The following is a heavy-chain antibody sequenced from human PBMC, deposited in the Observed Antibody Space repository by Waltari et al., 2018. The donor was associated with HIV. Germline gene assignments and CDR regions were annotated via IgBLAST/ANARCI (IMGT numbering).Heavy chain of an antibody. CDR1: GFTFSSYG. CDR3: AKVLYSSGWSALGY. D-gene: IGHD6-19*01. CDR2: IWYDGSNK. V-gene: IGHV3-30*18. Sequence: QVQLVESGGGVVQPGRSLRLSCAASGFTFSSYGMHWVRPAPGKGLEWVAVIWYDGSNKYYADSVKGRFTISRDNSKNTLYLQMNSLRAEDTAMYYCAKVLYSSGWSALGYWGQGTLVTVSS. J-gene: IGHJ4*02.